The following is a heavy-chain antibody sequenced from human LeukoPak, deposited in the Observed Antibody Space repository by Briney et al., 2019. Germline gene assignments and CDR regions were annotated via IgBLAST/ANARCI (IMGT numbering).Heavy chain of an antibody. CDR1: GFTFSSYG. J-gene: IGHJ4*02. CDR2: ISGSGGST. Sequence: GGTLRLSCAASGFTFSSYGMSWVRQAPGKGLEWVSAISGSGGSTYYADSVKGRFTISRDNSKNTLYLQMNSLRAEDTAVYYCAKDNMVAGFRLVPYFDYWGQGTLVTVSS. V-gene: IGHV3-23*01. CDR3: AKDNMVAGFRLVPYFDY. D-gene: IGHD6-19*01.